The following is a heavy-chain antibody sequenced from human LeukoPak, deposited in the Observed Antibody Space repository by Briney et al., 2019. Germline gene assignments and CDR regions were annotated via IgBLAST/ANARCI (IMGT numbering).Heavy chain of an antibody. CDR3: ARDYYDSYYYYMDV. CDR1: GYTFTGYY. Sequence: ASVKVSCKASGYTFTGYYMHWVRQAPGQGLEWMGWINPDNGATNYAQKFQGRVTITRDTSISTAYMELRSLRSDDTAVYYCARDYYDSYYYYMDVWGKGTTVTVSS. V-gene: IGHV1-2*02. CDR2: INPDNGAT. D-gene: IGHD3-22*01. J-gene: IGHJ6*03.